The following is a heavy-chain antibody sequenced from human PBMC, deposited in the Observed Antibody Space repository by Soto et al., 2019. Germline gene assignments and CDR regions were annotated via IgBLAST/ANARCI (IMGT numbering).Heavy chain of an antibody. CDR2: ISGSGGST. D-gene: IGHD6-19*01. Sequence: PGGSLRLSFAASGFTFSSYPMSWVRQAPGKGLESVSGISGSGGSTYYADSVKGRFTISRDNSKNTLYLQINSLKTEDTAVYYCANPGLIAVVGTRPFENGCPGTLVTVSS. V-gene: IGHV3-23*01. CDR3: ANPGLIAVVGTRPFEN. J-gene: IGHJ4*02. CDR1: GFTFSSYP.